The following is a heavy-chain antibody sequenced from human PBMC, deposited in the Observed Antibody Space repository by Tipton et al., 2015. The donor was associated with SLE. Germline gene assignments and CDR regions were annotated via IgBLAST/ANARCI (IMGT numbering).Heavy chain of an antibody. V-gene: IGHV3-11*06. CDR1: GITFTSYW. D-gene: IGHD6-13*01. CDR3: ARGMGSSWFYA. Sequence: SLRLSCSAAGITFTSYWMSWFRQAPGKGLEWLAYISGGGSPTIYADSVKGRFTISRDNAKNSMYLDMDGLRAEDTAVYYCARGMGSSWFYAWGQGTLVTVSS. CDR2: ISGGGSPT. J-gene: IGHJ5*02.